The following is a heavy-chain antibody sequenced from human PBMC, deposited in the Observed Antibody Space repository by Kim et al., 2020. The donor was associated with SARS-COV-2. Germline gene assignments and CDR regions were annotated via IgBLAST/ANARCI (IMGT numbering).Heavy chain of an antibody. CDR1: GGSFRGYY. D-gene: IGHD1-1*01. Sequence: SETLSLTCAAYGGSFRGYYWSWIRQPPGKGLEWVGEINHNGRTNNNPSLKRRVTVSVDTSKNQFTLKLTAVTAADTAVYYCATGISDPDYWGQGTLVTVSS. CDR2: INHNGRT. J-gene: IGHJ4*02. V-gene: IGHV4-34*01. CDR3: ATGISDPDY.